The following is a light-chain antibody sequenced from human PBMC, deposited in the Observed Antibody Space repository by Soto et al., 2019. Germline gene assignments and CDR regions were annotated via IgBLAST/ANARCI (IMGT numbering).Light chain of an antibody. J-gene: IGLJ2*01. CDR2: RTN. CDR3: VLYMGSVPV. V-gene: IGLV8-61*01. CDR1: SGSVSTNYY. Sequence: QTVVTQEPSFSVSPGGTVTLTCGLSSGSVSTNYYPSWYQQTPGQAPRTLIYRTNTRSSGVPDRFSGSILGNKAALTITGAQADGESDYFCVLYMGSVPVFGGGTKLTVL.